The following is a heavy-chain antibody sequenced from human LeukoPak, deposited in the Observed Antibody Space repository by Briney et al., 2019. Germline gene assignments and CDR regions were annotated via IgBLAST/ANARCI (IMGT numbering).Heavy chain of an antibody. CDR1: GFTFSSYA. CDR3: ARDGSPTWELPTYYFDY. Sequence: GGSLRLSCAASGFTFSSYAMLWVRQAPGKGLEWVAVISYDGSNKYYADSVKGRFTISRDNSKNTLYLQMNSLRAEDTAVYYCARDGSPTWELPTYYFDYWGQGTLVTVSS. J-gene: IGHJ4*02. D-gene: IGHD1-26*01. V-gene: IGHV3-30*04. CDR2: ISYDGSNK.